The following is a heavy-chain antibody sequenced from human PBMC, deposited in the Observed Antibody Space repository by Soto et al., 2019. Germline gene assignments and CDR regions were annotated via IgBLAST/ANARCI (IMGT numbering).Heavy chain of an antibody. CDR1: GGSISSGGYY. D-gene: IGHD3-22*01. J-gene: IGHJ4*02. V-gene: IGHV4-31*03. Sequence: SETLSLTCSVSGGSISSGGYYWSWIRQHPGKGLEWIGYIYYRGSTYYNPSLKSRVTISVDTSKNQFSLKLSSVTAADTAVYYWARGKYYYVSSGYQVDYWGQGTLVTVSS. CDR2: IYYRGST. CDR3: ARGKYYYVSSGYQVDY.